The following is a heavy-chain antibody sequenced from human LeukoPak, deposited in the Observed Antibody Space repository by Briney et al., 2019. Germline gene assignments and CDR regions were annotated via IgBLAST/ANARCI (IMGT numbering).Heavy chain of an antibody. CDR3: VNEWYCSSTSCYIMDV. CDR2: ISSNGGST. Sequence: GGSLRLSCSASGFTFSSYAMHWVRQAPRKGLEYVSAISSNGGSTYYADSVKGRFTISRDNSKNTLYLQMSSLRAEDTAVYYCVNEWYCSSTSCYIMDVWGKGTTVTVSS. D-gene: IGHD2-2*02. J-gene: IGHJ6*04. V-gene: IGHV3-64D*06. CDR1: GFTFSSYA.